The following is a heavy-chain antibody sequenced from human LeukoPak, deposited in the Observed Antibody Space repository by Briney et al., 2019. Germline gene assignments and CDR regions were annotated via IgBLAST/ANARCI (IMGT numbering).Heavy chain of an antibody. CDR3: AGYSSSWSSFDY. Sequence: PGGSLRLSGSASGFTFSSNAMHWVRQAPGKGLEWVAVISYGGSKTSYADSVKDRFTISRDNSKSTLYLQMNSLRAEDTALYYCAGYSSSWSSFDYWGQGTLVTVSS. CDR2: ISYGGSKT. CDR1: GFTFSSNA. D-gene: IGHD6-13*01. V-gene: IGHV3-30-3*01. J-gene: IGHJ4*02.